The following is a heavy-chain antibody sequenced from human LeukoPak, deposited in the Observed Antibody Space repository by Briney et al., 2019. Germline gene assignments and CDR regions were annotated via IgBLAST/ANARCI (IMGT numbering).Heavy chain of an antibody. D-gene: IGHD3-10*01. CDR1: GFTFSSFG. CDR2: ISDSSTLT. Sequence: PGGSLRLSCAASGFTFSSFGMNWVRQAPGKGLEWVSYISDSSTLTDYADSVKGRFTISRDNAQNSLSLQLSSLRDEDTAVYFCAKVIRGGYGMDVWGQGITVTVTS. V-gene: IGHV3-48*02. CDR3: AKVIRGGYGMDV. J-gene: IGHJ6*02.